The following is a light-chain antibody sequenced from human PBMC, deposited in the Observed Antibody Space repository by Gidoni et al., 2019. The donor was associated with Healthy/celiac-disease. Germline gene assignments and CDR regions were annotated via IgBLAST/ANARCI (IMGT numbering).Light chain of an antibody. Sequence: QSVLTQPPSASGTPGQRVTIPCSGSSSNIGSNTVNWYQQLPGTAPKLLIYSNNQRPPGVPDRFSGSKSGTSASLAISGLQSEDEADYYCAAWDDSLNGLYVFGTGTKVTVL. CDR3: AAWDDSLNGLYV. CDR2: SNN. J-gene: IGLJ1*01. CDR1: SSNIGSNT. V-gene: IGLV1-44*01.